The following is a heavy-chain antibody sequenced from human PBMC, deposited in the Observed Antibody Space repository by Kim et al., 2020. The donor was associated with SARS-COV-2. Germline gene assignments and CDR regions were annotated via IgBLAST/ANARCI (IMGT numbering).Heavy chain of an antibody. V-gene: IGHV3-73*01. Sequence: GGSLRLSCAASGFTLSGSTVHWVRQASGKGLEWVGRIRSKANSYATAYAASVKNRFTISRDDSKNTAYLQMNSLKTEDTAVYYCTRVNPIAGGWYDAFDIWGQAQWSPSLQ. CDR2: IRSKANSYAT. J-gene: IGHJ3*02. D-gene: IGHD6-19*01. CDR1: GFTLSGST. CDR3: TRVNPIAGGWYDAFDI.